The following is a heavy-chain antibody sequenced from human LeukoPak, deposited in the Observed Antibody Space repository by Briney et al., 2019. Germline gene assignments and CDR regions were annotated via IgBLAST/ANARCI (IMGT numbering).Heavy chain of an antibody. V-gene: IGHV7-4-1*01. CDR2: INTNTGNP. D-gene: IGHD2-21*02. J-gene: IGHJ4*02. CDR1: GYTFTSYA. CDR3: ARESHCGGDCYADY. Sequence: ASVKVSCKASGYTFTSYAMNWVRQAPGQGLEWMGWINTNTGNPTYAQGFTGRFVFSLDTSVSTAYLQIGSLKAEDTAVYYCARESHCGGDCYADYWGQGTLVTVSS.